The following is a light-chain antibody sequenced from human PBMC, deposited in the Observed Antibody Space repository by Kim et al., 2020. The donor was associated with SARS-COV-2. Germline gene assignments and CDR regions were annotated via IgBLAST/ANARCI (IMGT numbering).Light chain of an antibody. Sequence: KSVPVSCEAPTRELGTHSHVSWHQQHPGKAPKLMIYDVSERPSGVSNRFSASKSGNTASLTISGLQAEDEADYYCSSYTSSGTWVFGGGTQLTVL. CDR1: TRELGTHSH. CDR2: DVS. CDR3: SSYTSSGTWV. V-gene: IGLV2-14*04. J-gene: IGLJ3*02.